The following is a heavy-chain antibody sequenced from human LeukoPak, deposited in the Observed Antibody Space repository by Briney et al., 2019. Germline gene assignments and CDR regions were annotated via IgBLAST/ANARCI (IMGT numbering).Heavy chain of an antibody. D-gene: IGHD5/OR15-5a*01. CDR1: GYSISSGYY. CDR2: TSHSGST. J-gene: IGHJ4*02. Sequence: TSETLSLTCAVSGYSISSGYYWGWIRQPPGKGLEWIGTTSHSGSTYYNPSLKSRVTISIDTSKNQFSLKLYSVTAADTAVYYCARRVYPYYFDYWGQGTLVTVSS. V-gene: IGHV4-38-2*01. CDR3: ARRVYPYYFDY.